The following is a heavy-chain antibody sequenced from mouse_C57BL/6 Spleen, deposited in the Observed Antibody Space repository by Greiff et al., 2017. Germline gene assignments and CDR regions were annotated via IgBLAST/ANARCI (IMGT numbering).Heavy chain of an antibody. CDR1: GFTFSSYT. V-gene: IGHV5-9*01. CDR2: ISGGGGNT. D-gene: IGHD1-1*01. J-gene: IGHJ4*01. Sequence: EVQRVESGGGLVKPGGSLKLSCAASGFTFSSYTMSWVRQTPEKRLEWVATISGGGGNTNYPDSVKGRFTISRDNAKNTLYLQMSSLRSEDTALYYCARERHYYGSSYAMDYWGQGTSVTVSS. CDR3: ARERHYYGSSYAMDY.